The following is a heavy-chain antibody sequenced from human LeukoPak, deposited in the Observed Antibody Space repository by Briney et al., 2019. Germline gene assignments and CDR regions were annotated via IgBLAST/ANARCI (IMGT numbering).Heavy chain of an antibody. CDR1: GFTFSKYA. CDR3: ARMYSGSLDY. Sequence: GGSLRLSCAASGFTFSKYAMHWVRQAPGKGLEWVAVIWFDGTNIKYGDSVKGRFTISRDNSKNTLYLQMNSLRAEDTAVNYCARMYSGSLDYWGQGTLVTVSS. CDR2: IWFDGTNI. D-gene: IGHD1-26*01. J-gene: IGHJ4*02. V-gene: IGHV3-33*01.